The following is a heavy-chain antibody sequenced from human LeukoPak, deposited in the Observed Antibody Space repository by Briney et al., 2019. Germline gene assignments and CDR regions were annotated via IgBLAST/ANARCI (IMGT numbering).Heavy chain of an antibody. J-gene: IGHJ4*02. CDR3: ARSTITILPDY. CDR2: IYYSGST. D-gene: IGHD3-3*01. CDR1: GGSFSGYY. V-gene: IGHV4-59*08. Sequence: PSETLSLTCAVYGGSFSGYYWSWIRQPPGKGLEWIGYIYYSGSTNYNPSLKSRVTISVDTSKNQFSLKLSSVTAADTAVYYCARSTITILPDYWGQGTLVTVSS.